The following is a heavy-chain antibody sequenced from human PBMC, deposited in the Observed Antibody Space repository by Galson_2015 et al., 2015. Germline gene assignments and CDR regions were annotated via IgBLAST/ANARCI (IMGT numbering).Heavy chain of an antibody. Sequence: SLRLSCAASGFTFSSYGMHWVRQAPGKGLEWVAVIWYDGSNKYYADSVKGRFTISRDNSKNTLYLQMNSLRAEDTAVYYCARSPDFWSGYYQGPIFDYWGQGTLVTVSS. CDR3: ARSPDFWSGYYQGPIFDY. CDR2: IWYDGSNK. D-gene: IGHD3-3*01. CDR1: GFTFSSYG. V-gene: IGHV3-33*01. J-gene: IGHJ4*02.